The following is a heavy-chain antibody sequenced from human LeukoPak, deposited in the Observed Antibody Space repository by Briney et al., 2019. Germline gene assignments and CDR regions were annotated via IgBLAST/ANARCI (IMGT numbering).Heavy chain of an antibody. Sequence: ASVKVSCKASGYTFTSYYMHWVRQAPGQGLEWMGIINPSGGSTSYAQKFQGRGTMTRDTSTSTVYMELSSLRSEDTAVYYCVKEEDGIRDFERGGPDYWGQGTLVTVSS. V-gene: IGHV1-46*01. CDR1: GYTFTSYY. J-gene: IGHJ4*02. CDR2: INPSGGST. CDR3: VKEEDGIRDFERGGPDY. D-gene: IGHD3-9*01.